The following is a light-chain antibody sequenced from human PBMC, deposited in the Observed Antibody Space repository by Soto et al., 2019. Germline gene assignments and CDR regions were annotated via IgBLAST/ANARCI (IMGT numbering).Light chain of an antibody. Sequence: EIVLTQSPATLSSFPGDRVTLSCRASQYINTRLAWYQHRPGQAPRLLIYQTSIRAAGIPARFSASGSGTDFTLTITRLEPEDFAMYYCQQYNNWPPITFGQGTRLEIK. V-gene: IGKV3D-11*03. J-gene: IGKJ5*01. CDR1: QYINTR. CDR2: QTS. CDR3: QQYNNWPPIT.